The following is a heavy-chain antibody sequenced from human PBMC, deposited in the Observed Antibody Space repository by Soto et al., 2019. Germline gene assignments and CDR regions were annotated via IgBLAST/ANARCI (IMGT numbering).Heavy chain of an antibody. CDR1: GGSFSGYY. Sequence: QVQLQQWGAGLLKPSETLSLTCAVYGGSFSGYYWSWIRQPPGKGLEWIGEINHSGSTNYNPSLNSRVTISVDTSKTRVSLKRSSETAADTAVYYCARALEDYCSGGSCYSGATRFDFWGRGTLVAVSS. J-gene: IGHJ4*02. CDR3: ARALEDYCSGGSCYSGATRFDF. D-gene: IGHD2-15*01. CDR2: INHSGST. V-gene: IGHV4-34*01.